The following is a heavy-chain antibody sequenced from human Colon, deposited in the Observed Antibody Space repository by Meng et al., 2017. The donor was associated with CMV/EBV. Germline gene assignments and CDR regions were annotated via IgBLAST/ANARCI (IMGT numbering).Heavy chain of an antibody. J-gene: IGHJ5*02. Sequence: CKYSGYSFSTYGLAWLRQAPGQGLEWMGWISGYNRNINFVEKFLDRVTMTTDTSTSTAYMELRSLRYDDTAMYYCARVADDNMKWCDAWGQGTLVTVSS. CDR3: ARVADDNMKWCDA. V-gene: IGHV1-18*01. CDR2: ISGYNRNI. CDR1: GYSFSTYG. D-gene: IGHD3-22*01.